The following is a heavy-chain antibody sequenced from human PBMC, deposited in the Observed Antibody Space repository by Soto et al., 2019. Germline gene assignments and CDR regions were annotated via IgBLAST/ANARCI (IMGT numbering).Heavy chain of an antibody. Sequence: QITLKESGPTVVNPTDTLTLTCTFSGFSLTTSGVGVGWVRQSPGKAPEWLVLIYWDDDKRYSTSLKSRLTITKDTSKNQVVLTMANVDPADTATYYCAHRVLRTVFGLVTTTAIYFDFWGQGTPVVVSS. V-gene: IGHV2-5*02. D-gene: IGHD3-3*01. CDR3: AHRVLRTVFGLVTTTAIYFDF. J-gene: IGHJ4*02. CDR1: GFSLTTSGVG. CDR2: IYWDDDK.